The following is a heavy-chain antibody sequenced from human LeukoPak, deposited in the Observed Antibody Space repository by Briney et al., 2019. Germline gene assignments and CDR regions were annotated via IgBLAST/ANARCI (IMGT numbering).Heavy chain of an antibody. J-gene: IGHJ3*02. CDR3: AKSSSWDTRGAFDI. Sequence: PGGSLRLSCAASGFTFSTYAMSWVRQAPGKGLEWVSAISPGGTDTYYADSVKGRFTISRDNSKNTLYLQMNSLRAEDTAVYYCAKSSSWDTRGAFDIWGQGTMVTVSS. V-gene: IGHV3-23*01. CDR1: GFTFSTYA. D-gene: IGHD6-13*01. CDR2: ISPGGTDT.